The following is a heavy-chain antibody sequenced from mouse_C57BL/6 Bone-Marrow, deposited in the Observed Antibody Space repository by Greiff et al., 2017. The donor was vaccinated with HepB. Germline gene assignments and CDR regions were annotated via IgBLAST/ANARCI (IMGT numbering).Heavy chain of an antibody. CDR2: ISDGGSYT. CDR3: ARDYYGYDGFDY. J-gene: IGHJ2*01. V-gene: IGHV5-4*01. CDR1: GFTFSSYA. Sequence: EVQGVESGGGLVKPGGSLKLSCAASGFTFSSYAMSWVRQTPEKRLEWVATISDGGSYTYYPDNVKGRFTISRDNAKNNRYLQMSHLKSEDTAMYYCARDYYGYDGFDYGGQGTTLTVSS. D-gene: IGHD2-2*01.